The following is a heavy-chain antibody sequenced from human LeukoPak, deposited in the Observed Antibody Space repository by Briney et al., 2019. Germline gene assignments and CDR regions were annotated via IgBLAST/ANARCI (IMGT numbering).Heavy chain of an antibody. V-gene: IGHV3-21*01. J-gene: IGHJ3*02. D-gene: IGHD3-10*01. CDR3: AREQGLLWFGELSLGGAFDI. CDR2: ISSSSSYI. Sequence: KPGGSLRLSCAASGFTFSSYSMNWVRQAPGKGLECVSSISSSSSYIYYADSVKGRFTISRDNAKNSLYLQMNSLRAEDTAVYYCAREQGLLWFGELSLGGAFDIWGQGTMVTVSS. CDR1: GFTFSSYS.